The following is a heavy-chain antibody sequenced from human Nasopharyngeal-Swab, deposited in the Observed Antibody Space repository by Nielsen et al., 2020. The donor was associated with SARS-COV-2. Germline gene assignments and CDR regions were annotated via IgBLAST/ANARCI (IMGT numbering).Heavy chain of an antibody. CDR1: GYTFTSYA. D-gene: IGHD6-13*01. V-gene: IGHV1-3*01. CDR3: ARAPYSSSWYVVGVWFDP. Sequence: ASVKVSCKASGYTFTSYAMHWVRQAPGQRLEWMGWINAGNGNTKYSQKFQGRVTITRDTSASTAYMELSRLRSDDTAVYYCARAPYSSSWYVVGVWFDPWGQGTLVTVSS. J-gene: IGHJ5*02. CDR2: INAGNGNT.